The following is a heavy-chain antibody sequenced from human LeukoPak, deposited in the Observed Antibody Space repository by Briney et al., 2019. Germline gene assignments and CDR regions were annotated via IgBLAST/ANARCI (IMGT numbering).Heavy chain of an antibody. D-gene: IGHD6-13*01. Sequence: SETLPLTCTVSGGSISSGSYYWSWIRQPAGKGLEWIGRIYTSGSTNYNPSLKSRVTISVDTSKNHFSLKLSSVTAEDTAVYYCASAPWYSSSFSVAGYYYYYMDVWGKGTTVTISS. V-gene: IGHV4-61*02. CDR3: ASAPWYSSSFSVAGYYYYYMDV. J-gene: IGHJ6*03. CDR2: IYTSGST. CDR1: GGSISSGSYY.